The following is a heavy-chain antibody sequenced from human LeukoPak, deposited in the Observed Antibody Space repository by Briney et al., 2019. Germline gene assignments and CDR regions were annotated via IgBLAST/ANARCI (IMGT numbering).Heavy chain of an antibody. Sequence: GGSLRLSCAASGFTFDDYAMHWVRQAPGKGLEWVSGISWNSGSIGYADSVKGRFTISRDNAKNSLYLQMNSLRAEDTAVYYCARRRRISTGYYYMDVWGKGTTVTVSS. V-gene: IGHV3-9*01. D-gene: IGHD4-17*01. CDR2: ISWNSGSI. CDR1: GFTFDDYA. J-gene: IGHJ6*03. CDR3: ARRRRISTGYYYMDV.